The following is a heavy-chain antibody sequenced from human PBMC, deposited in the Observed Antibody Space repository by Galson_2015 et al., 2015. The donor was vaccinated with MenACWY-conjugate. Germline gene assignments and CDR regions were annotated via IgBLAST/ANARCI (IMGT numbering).Heavy chain of an antibody. Sequence: PALVKPTQTLTVTCTFSGFSLSTSGMCVSWIRQPPGKALEWLALIDWDGDEYYNTSLKTRQSISKDTSKNQVVLTVTNMDPADTATYYCARRWGLLGPHFDYWGQGILVTVSS. CDR1: GFSLSTSGMC. V-gene: IGHV2-70*12. CDR3: ARRWGLLGPHFDY. D-gene: IGHD7-27*01. CDR2: IDWDGDE. J-gene: IGHJ4*02.